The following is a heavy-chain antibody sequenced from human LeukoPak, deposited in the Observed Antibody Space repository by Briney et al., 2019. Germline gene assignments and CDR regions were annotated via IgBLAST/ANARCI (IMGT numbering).Heavy chain of an antibody. J-gene: IGHJ4*02. D-gene: IGHD1-26*01. CDR3: ARARWEYEAFDY. V-gene: IGHV3-74*01. CDR2: INSDGSRT. Sequence: GSLRLSCAASGITFSSHWMHWVRQVPGKGLVWVSRINSDGSRTSYADSVKGRFTISRDNGKNTLYLQMNTLRAEDTAVYYCARARWEYEAFDYWGQGAPVTVSS. CDR1: GITFSSHW.